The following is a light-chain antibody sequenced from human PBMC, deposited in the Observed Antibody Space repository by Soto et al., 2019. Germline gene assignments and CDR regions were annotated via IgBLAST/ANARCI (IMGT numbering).Light chain of an antibody. CDR1: SSDVGSYNL. Sequence: LTQPASGSGSPGQSITISCTGTSSDVGSYNLVSWYQQHPGKAPKLMIYEGSKRPSGVSNRFSGSKSGNTASLTISGLQAEDEADYYCCSYAGSSTYVFGTGTKVTVL. J-gene: IGLJ1*01. CDR2: EGS. V-gene: IGLV2-23*01. CDR3: CSYAGSSTYV.